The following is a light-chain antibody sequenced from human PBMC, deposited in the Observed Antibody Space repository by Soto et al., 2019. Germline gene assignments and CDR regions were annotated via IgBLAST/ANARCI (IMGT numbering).Light chain of an antibody. V-gene: IGKV3-15*01. CDR1: QSVSSN. Sequence: EIVMTQSPATLSVSPGERATLSCRASQSVSSNLAWYQQKPGQAPRLLIYGASTRATGVPARFSGSGSGTDFTLPISRLQSEDFSVLLCQQYNYLAKTFGQGTKVE. CDR2: GAS. J-gene: IGKJ1*01. CDR3: QQYNYLAKT.